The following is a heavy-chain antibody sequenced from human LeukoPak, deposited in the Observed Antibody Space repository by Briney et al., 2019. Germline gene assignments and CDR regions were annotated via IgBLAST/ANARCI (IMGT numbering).Heavy chain of an antibody. J-gene: IGHJ4*02. V-gene: IGHV3-74*01. CDR2: ISTDGYTT. CDR3: VVGGSPGY. Sequence: GGSLRLSCAASGLAFSAYKMHWVRQAPRKGLVWVSRISTDGYTTDYADFVQGRFTASRDNTKNTWSPEMNSLRAEDTAVYYCVVGGSPGYWGQGTLVTVSS. D-gene: IGHD2-15*01. CDR1: GLAFSAYK.